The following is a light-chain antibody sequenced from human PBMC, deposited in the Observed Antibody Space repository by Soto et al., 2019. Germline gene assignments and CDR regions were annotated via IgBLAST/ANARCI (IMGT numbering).Light chain of an antibody. CDR3: QQYERYPMT. J-gene: IGKJ4*01. V-gene: IGKV1-5*03. CDR1: QSISPW. CDR2: KAS. Sequence: DSQMTQFPSTLSASVGDRVTITCRASQSISPWLAWYQQKPGKAPKILISKASTLQSGVPPRFSGSGSGTEFTLTISSLQPDDFATYYCQQYERYPMTFDGGTKV.